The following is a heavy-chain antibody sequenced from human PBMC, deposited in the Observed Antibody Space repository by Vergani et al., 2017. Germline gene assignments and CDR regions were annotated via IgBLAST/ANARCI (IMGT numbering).Heavy chain of an antibody. CDR3: ARHRGVGANDY. CDR1: GGSISSSSYY. J-gene: IGHJ4*02. CDR2: IYYSGST. D-gene: IGHD1-26*01. V-gene: IGHV4-39*01. Sequence: QLQLQESGPGLVKPSETLSLTCTVSGGSISSSSYYWGWIRQHPGKGLEWIGSIYYSGSTYYNPSLKSRVTISVDTSKNQFSLKLSSVTAADTAVYYCARHRGVGANDYWGQGTLVTVSS.